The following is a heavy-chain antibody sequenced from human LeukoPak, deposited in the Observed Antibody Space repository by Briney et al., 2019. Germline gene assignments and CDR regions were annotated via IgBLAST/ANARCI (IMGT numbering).Heavy chain of an antibody. J-gene: IGHJ4*02. CDR3: ARDYYGAGSYPFDY. CDR1: GFTFSTYN. D-gene: IGHD3-10*01. CDR2: IHSSSGTI. V-gene: IGHV3-48*02. Sequence: GGSLRLSCVASGFTFSTYNMNWVRQAPGKGLEWLSYIHSSSGTIYYAGSVKGRFTISRDNAKSSLYLQMNSLRDEDTAVYYCARDYYGAGSYPFDYWDQGTLVTVSS.